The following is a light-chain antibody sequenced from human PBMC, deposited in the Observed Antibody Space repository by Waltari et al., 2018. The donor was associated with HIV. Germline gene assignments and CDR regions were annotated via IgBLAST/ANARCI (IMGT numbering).Light chain of an antibody. Sequence: QSVVPQPPSAPGTPGQTISISSSGDISTLGGNFVSWYQQRPGTAPLLLIYRNDQRPSGVPDRFSGSKSATSASLAISGLRSEDEADYHCSTWDNSLSHWVFGGGTKVTVL. CDR3: STWDNSLSHWV. V-gene: IGLV1-47*01. J-gene: IGLJ3*02. CDR1: ISTLGGNF. CDR2: RND.